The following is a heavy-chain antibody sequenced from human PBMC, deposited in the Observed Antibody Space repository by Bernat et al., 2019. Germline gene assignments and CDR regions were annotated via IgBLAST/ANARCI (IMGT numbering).Heavy chain of an antibody. V-gene: IGHV4-4*02. CDR2: IYYSGST. CDR3: ARQGARITIFGVVIMGAFDI. J-gene: IGHJ3*02. D-gene: IGHD3-3*01. Sequence: QVQLQESGPGLVKPSGTLSLTCAVSGGSISSSNWWSWVRQPPGKGLEWIGSIYYSGSTYYNPSLKSRVTISVDTSKNQFSLKLSSVTAADTAVYYCARQGARITIFGVVIMGAFDIWGQGTMVTVSS. CDR1: GGSISSSNW.